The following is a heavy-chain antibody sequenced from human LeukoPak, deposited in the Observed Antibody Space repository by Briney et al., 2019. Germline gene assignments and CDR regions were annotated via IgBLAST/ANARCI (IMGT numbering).Heavy chain of an antibody. Sequence: GASVRVSCKASGYTFTSYGISWVQQAPGQGLEWMGWISAYNGNTNYAQKLQGRVTMTTDTSTSTAYMELRSLRSDDTAVYYCARDEAVLWFGELLNYWGQGTLVTVSS. D-gene: IGHD3-10*01. V-gene: IGHV1-18*01. CDR3: ARDEAVLWFGELLNY. CDR2: ISAYNGNT. CDR1: GYTFTSYG. J-gene: IGHJ4*02.